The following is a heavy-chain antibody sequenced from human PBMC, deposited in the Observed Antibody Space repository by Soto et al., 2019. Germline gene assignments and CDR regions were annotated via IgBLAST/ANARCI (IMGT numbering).Heavy chain of an antibody. CDR1: GYDFMKYW. Sequence: PGESLKISCEGSGYDFMKYWIGWVRQMPGKGLEWMGIIYPGDSDTRYSPSFQGQVTISADKSISTAYLQWSSLKASDTAMYYCARLTGAAAAGAFDYWGQGTLVTVSS. CDR2: IYPGDSDT. J-gene: IGHJ4*02. CDR3: ARLTGAAAAGAFDY. D-gene: IGHD6-13*01. V-gene: IGHV5-51*01.